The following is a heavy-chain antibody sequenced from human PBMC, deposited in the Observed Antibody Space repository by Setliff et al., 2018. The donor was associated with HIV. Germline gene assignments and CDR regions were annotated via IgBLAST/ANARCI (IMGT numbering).Heavy chain of an antibody. CDR1: GGSISSGDYH. CDR2: IQYSEST. CDR3: ARMGYNNSGWYVGTFDY. V-gene: IGHV4-31*03. J-gene: IGHJ4*02. Sequence: PSETLSLTCTVSGGSISSGDYHWSWIRQHPGEGLEWIAYIQYSESTNFNPSLKSRVTISVDTSKNQFSLKLSSVTAADTAVYYCARMGYNNSGWYVGTFDYWGQGMLVTVSS. D-gene: IGHD3-9*01.